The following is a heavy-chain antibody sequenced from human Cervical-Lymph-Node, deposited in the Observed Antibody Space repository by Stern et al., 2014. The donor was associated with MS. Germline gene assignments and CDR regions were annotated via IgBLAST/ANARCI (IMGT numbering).Heavy chain of an antibody. CDR2: ITPILGTV. V-gene: IGHV1-69*01. CDR3: ASSDVAASGTFDS. CDR1: GGTLKSHT. D-gene: IGHD6-13*01. Sequence: VQLVQSGAEVKKPGSSVKVACKASGGTLKSHTISWVRQAPGEGLEWMGGITPILGTVNYAQKFQGRVTITADELTNTVHMEMSGLRSEDRAVYYCASSDVAASGTFDSWGQGTQVTVSS. J-gene: IGHJ4*02.